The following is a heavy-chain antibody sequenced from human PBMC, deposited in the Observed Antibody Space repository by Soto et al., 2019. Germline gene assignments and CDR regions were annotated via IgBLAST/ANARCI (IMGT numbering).Heavy chain of an antibody. CDR2: INHSGST. J-gene: IGHJ4*02. CDR1: GGSFSGYY. V-gene: IGHV4-34*01. CDR3: ARLPRRINLIVVGLDY. D-gene: IGHD3-22*01. Sequence: QVQLQQWGAGLLKPSETLSLTCAVYGGSFSGYYWSWIRQPPGKGLEWIGEINHSGSTNYNPSLKSRFPTSVDTSQSQFSLKLGSVPAADTAVYYCARLPRRINLIVVGLDYWGQGTLVTVSS.